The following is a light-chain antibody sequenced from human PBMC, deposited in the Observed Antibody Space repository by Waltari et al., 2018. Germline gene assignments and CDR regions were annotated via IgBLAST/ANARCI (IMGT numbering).Light chain of an antibody. Sequence: ELVLTQSPGTLSLPPRESATLSYRTSYSVTRALAWYEQKRGQAPSLLVYGSTNGATGIPDMFGGSGSGADFSLTISSLKPEDFAVYYCQHYLRLPVTFGQGTKVEVK. V-gene: IGKV3-20*01. CDR2: GST. CDR1: YSVTRA. CDR3: QHYLRLPVT. J-gene: IGKJ1*01.